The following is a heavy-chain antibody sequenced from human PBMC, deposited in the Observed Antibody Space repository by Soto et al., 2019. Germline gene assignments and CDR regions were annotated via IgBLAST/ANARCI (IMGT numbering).Heavy chain of an antibody. J-gene: IGHJ6*02. CDR1: GFFFSCFW. V-gene: IGHV3-74*01. CDR2: INYDGSST. CDR3: ARGHFYAMDV. Sequence: GGSLRLSCTASGFFFSCFWMHWVRQAPGKGLVWVSHINYDGSSTTYADSVKGRFSISRDNAKNTLYPQMSSLRGEDTAVYYCARGHFYAMDVWGQGATVTVSS.